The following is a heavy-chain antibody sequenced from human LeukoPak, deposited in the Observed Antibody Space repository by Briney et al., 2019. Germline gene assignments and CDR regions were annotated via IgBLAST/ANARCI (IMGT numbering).Heavy chain of an antibody. Sequence: GASVKVSCKAAGYTFTGYYMFWVRQAHGQGLEWMGRINPNSGGTNYAQKFQGRVTMTRDTSISTAYMELSRLRSDDTAVYYCARGYCSGGSCYSVKNWFDPWGQGTLVTVSS. CDR2: INPNSGGT. J-gene: IGHJ5*02. CDR3: ARGYCSGGSCYSVKNWFDP. CDR1: GYTFTGYY. D-gene: IGHD2-15*01. V-gene: IGHV1-2*06.